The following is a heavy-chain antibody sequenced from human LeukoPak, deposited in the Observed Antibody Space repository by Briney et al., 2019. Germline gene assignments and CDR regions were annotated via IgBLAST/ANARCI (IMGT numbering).Heavy chain of an antibody. V-gene: IGHV3-23*01. J-gene: IGHJ4*02. Sequence: GGSLRLSCAASGFTFSSYGMTWVRQAPGKGLEWVSVISGNSGSTYYTDPVKGRFTISRDNSKNTLYLQMNSLRAEDTAIYYSEKVDCSGHRCYYSSWGQGTLLTVYS. CDR3: EKVDCSGHRCYYSS. CDR2: ISGNSGST. D-gene: IGHD2-15*01. CDR1: GFTFSSYG.